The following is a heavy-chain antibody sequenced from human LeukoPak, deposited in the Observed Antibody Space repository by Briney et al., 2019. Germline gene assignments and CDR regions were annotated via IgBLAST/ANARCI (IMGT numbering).Heavy chain of an antibody. CDR1: GGTFSSYA. V-gene: IGHV1-69*04. J-gene: IGHJ5*02. CDR2: IIPILGIA. Sequence: ASVKVSCKASGGTFSSYAISWVRQAPGQGLEWMGRIIPILGIANYAQKFQGRVTITADKSTSTAYMELRSLRSDDTAVYYCARVPITGTIPFDPWGQGTLVTVSS. D-gene: IGHD1-7*01. CDR3: ARVPITGTIPFDP.